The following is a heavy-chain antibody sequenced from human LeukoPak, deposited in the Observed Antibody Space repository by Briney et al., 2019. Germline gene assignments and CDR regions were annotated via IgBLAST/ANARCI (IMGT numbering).Heavy chain of an antibody. D-gene: IGHD3-3*01. CDR3: AKDHIRFSFYYYMDV. CDR1: GFTFNSVG. CDR2: ISYDGRNK. V-gene: IGHV3-30*18. J-gene: IGHJ6*03. Sequence: GGSLRLPCAASGFTFNSVGMDWVRQAPGKGLGWLAVISYDGRNKYYADCVKGRFTISRDNYKNTLYLQMNSLRAEDTAMYYCAKDHIRFSFYYYMDVWGKGTTVTVSS.